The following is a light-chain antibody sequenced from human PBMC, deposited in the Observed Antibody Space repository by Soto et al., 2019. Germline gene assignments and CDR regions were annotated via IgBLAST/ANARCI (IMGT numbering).Light chain of an antibody. V-gene: IGKV1-9*01. CDR1: QDVSSY. CDR2: AAS. Sequence: IQMTQSPSSLSAAVGDRVTITCRASQDVSSYLVWYQQKPGRAPELLIYAASTLQSGVPLRFSGSESGTEFTLTISRLQPEDFATYYCQQLSYYPLTCGQGTNLEIK. CDR3: QQLSYYPLT. J-gene: IGKJ2*01.